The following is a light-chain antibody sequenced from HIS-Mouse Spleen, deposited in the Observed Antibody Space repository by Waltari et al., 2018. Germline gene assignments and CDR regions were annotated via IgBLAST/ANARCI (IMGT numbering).Light chain of an antibody. Sequence: DIQLTQSPSFLSASVGDRVTITCRARQGISSYLAWYQQKPGKAPKLLIYAASTLQSGVPSRFSGSGSGTEFTLTIGSLQPEDFATYYCQQLNSYPYTFGQGTKLEIK. V-gene: IGKV1-9*01. CDR3: QQLNSYPYT. CDR2: AAS. J-gene: IGKJ2*01. CDR1: QGISSY.